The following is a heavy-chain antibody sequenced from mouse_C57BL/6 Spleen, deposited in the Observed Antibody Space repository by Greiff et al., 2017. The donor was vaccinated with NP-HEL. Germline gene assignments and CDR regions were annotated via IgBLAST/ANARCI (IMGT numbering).Heavy chain of an antibody. CDR2: IYPGDGDT. V-gene: IGHV1-82*01. J-gene: IGHJ3*01. CDR1: GYAFSSSW. D-gene: IGHD3-2*01. Sequence: QVQLQQSGPELVKPGASVKISCKASGYAFSSSWMNWVKQRPGKGLEWIGRIYPGDGDTNYNGKFEGKATLTADKSSSTAYMQLSSLTSEDSAVYFCARDSSSFAYWGQGTLVTVSA. CDR3: ARDSSSFAY.